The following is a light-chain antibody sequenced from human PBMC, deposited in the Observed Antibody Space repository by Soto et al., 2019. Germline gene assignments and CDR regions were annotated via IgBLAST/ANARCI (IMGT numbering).Light chain of an antibody. Sequence: EIVMTQSPATLSVSPGESATLSCRASQSVSNNLTWYQQKPGQPPRLLIYGASTRATGVPGRFSGSGSGTEFTLTISSLQSEDFAVYYCQQYVGSPPWTFGQGTKVDI. J-gene: IGKJ1*01. CDR2: GAS. CDR3: QQYVGSPPWT. CDR1: QSVSNN. V-gene: IGKV3-15*01.